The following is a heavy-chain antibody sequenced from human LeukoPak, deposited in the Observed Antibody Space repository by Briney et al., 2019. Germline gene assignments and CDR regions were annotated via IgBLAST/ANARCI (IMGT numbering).Heavy chain of an antibody. V-gene: IGHV3-7*01. D-gene: IGHD4-23*01. Sequence: PGGSLRLSCAASGFTFSGFWMSWVRQTPRKGLEWVANIKQDGSERYYVDSVKGRFTISRDNAKNSLSLQMNSLRVEDTAVYYCARGRPHGNDYWGQGTLVTVSS. CDR2: IKQDGSER. CDR1: GFTFSGFW. J-gene: IGHJ4*02. CDR3: ARGRPHGNDY.